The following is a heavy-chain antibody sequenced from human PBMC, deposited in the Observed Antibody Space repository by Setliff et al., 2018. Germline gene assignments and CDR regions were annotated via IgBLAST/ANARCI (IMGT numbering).Heavy chain of an antibody. D-gene: IGHD6-13*01. CDR1: GNRFTDYN. J-gene: IGHJ4*02. CDR3: ARDAPYTNTWRYFDH. V-gene: IGHV1-2*02. CDR2: INPDSGGT. Sequence: ASVKVSCKASGNRFTDYNLHWVRQAPGQGLEWMGWINPDSGGTHSAQKVQGRVTMTTDRSTSTIYMELRSLRSDDTAMYYCARDAPYTNTWRYFDHWGQGTLVTVSS.